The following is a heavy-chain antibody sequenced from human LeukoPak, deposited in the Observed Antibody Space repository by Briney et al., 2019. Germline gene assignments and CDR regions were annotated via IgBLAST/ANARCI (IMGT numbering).Heavy chain of an antibody. D-gene: IGHD5-24*01. J-gene: IGHJ5*02. CDR1: GFTFSSYA. CDR3: ATQVEMATLEA. V-gene: IGHV3-30-3*01. CDR2: ISYDGSNK. Sequence: PGRSLRLSCAASGFTFSSYAMHWVRQAPGKGLEWVAVISYDGSNKYYADSARGRFTISRDNSKNTLYLQMNSLRAEDTAVYYCATQVEMATLEAWGQGTLVTVSS.